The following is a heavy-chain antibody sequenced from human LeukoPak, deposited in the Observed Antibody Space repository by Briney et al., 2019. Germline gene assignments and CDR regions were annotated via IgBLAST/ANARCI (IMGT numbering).Heavy chain of an antibody. V-gene: IGHV4-59*08. J-gene: IGHJ4*02. Sequence: SETLSLTCTVSGGSISSYYWSWIRQLPGKGLEWIGYIYYSGSTNYNPSLKSRVAISVDTSKNQFSLKLSSVTAADTAVYYCARLPRPRYSYGQPRGYYLDYWGQGTLVTVSS. CDR1: GGSISSYY. D-gene: IGHD5-18*01. CDR2: IYYSGST. CDR3: ARLPRPRYSYGQPRGYYLDY.